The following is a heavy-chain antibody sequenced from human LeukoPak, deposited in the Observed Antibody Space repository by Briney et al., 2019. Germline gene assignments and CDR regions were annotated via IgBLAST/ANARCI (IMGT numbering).Heavy chain of an antibody. V-gene: IGHV3-30*02. CDR3: AKDGASYFYGSGTYFFSRDRRGYFQH. D-gene: IGHD3-10*01. Sequence: GGSLRLSCAASGFTFSSYGMHWVRQAPGKGLEWVAFIRYDGSNKYYADSVKGRFTISRDNSRNTLYLQMNSLRAEDTAVYYCAKDGASYFYGSGTYFFSRDRRGYFQHWGQGTLVTVSS. CDR1: GFTFSSYG. J-gene: IGHJ1*01. CDR2: IRYDGSNK.